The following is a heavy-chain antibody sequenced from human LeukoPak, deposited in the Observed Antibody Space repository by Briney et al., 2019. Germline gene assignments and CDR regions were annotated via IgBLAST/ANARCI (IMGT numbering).Heavy chain of an antibody. Sequence: GGSLRLSCAASGFSFANSVISWIRQAPGKGPEWVSVVSGSGDNTNYADSVKGRFTISRDNSKNTLFLQMNSLRTEDTAVYFCARWGNDYSQFDSWGQGTLVTVS. D-gene: IGHD4-11*01. CDR1: GFSFANSV. CDR2: VSGSGDNT. CDR3: ARWGNDYSQFDS. J-gene: IGHJ4*02. V-gene: IGHV3-23*01.